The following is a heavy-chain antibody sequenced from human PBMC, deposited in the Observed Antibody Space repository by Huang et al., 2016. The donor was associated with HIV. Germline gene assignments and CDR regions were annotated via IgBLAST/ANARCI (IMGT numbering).Heavy chain of an antibody. Sequence: QVQLVQSGAEFKKPGASLKLSCAASGYIFTTYSIHWFRRVPGQSLPCLGWLYPGNGRIPFLVSFNGRVMLSRDRSAATVYMQLSGRTADDTATYFCARAARGDGYHGAFDVWGQGTMVTV. V-gene: IGHV1-3*01. CDR1: GYIFTTYS. CDR2: LYPGNGRI. CDR3: ARAARGDGYHGAFDV. D-gene: IGHD2-2*03. J-gene: IGHJ3*01.